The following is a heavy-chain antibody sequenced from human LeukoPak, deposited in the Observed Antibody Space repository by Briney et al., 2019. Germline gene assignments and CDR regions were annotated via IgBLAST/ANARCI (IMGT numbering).Heavy chain of an antibody. Sequence: SETLSLTCAVYGGSFSGYYWSWIRQPPGKGLEWIGEINHSGSTNYNPSLKSRVTISVDTSKNQFSLKLSSVTAADTAVYYCAREGPHGWFDPWGQGTLVTVSP. CDR3: AREGPHGWFDP. CDR2: INHSGST. J-gene: IGHJ5*02. V-gene: IGHV4-34*01. CDR1: GGSFSGYY.